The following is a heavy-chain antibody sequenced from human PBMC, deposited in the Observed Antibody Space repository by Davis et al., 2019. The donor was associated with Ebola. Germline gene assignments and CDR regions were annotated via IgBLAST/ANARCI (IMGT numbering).Heavy chain of an antibody. D-gene: IGHD1-14*01. J-gene: IGHJ4*02. V-gene: IGHV4-61*08. CDR3: LGGRYGEPFDY. CDR1: GASISNGAYY. Sequence: PSETLSLTCSVSGASISNGAYYWTWIRQPPGKGLEWIGNIYYSVSAHDNPSLKSRVTISVDTSKNQVSLKLTSVTAADTAVYYCLGGRYGEPFDYWGQGTLVTVSS. CDR2: IYYSVSA.